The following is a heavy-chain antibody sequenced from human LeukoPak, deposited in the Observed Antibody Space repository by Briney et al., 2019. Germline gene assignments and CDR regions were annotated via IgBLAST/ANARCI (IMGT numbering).Heavy chain of an antibody. V-gene: IGHV3-7*01. CDR2: IKQDGSEK. CDR3: VRERNSGGFDY. D-gene: IGHD3-16*01. Sequence: GGSLRLPCAASGFTFSSFAMSWVRQAPGKGLEWVANIKQDGSEKNYVDSVKGRFTISRDNAKNSLFLQMNSLRAEDTAVYYCVRERNSGGFDYWGQGTLVTVSS. CDR1: GFTFSSFA. J-gene: IGHJ4*02.